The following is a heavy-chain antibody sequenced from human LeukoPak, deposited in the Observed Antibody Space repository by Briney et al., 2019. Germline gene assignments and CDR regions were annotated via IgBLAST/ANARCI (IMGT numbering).Heavy chain of an antibody. V-gene: IGHV3-23*01. CDR3: ARGGSYLSAFDI. CDR1: GLTFSSYG. J-gene: IGHJ3*02. D-gene: IGHD1-26*01. Sequence: PRGTLRLACAASGLTFSSYGMSWVRQAPGNGLEWVSAISGIGGSTYYADSVKGRFTISRDNSKNTLYLQMNSLRAEDPAVYYCARGGSYLSAFDIWGQGTMVTVSS. CDR2: ISGIGGST.